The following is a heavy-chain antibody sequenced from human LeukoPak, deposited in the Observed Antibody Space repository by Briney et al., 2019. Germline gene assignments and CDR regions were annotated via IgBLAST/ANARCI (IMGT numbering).Heavy chain of an antibody. Sequence: SETLSLTSTVSDGSISSYYWSWIRQPTGKGLEWIGYVSYSGTTNYNPSLKSRVTISVDTSRNQFSLEVTSVTAADTAVYYCAIGLRYYFYIAVWGKGSTVTVSS. D-gene: IGHD3-10*01. CDR2: VSYSGTT. CDR1: DGSISSYY. J-gene: IGHJ6*03. CDR3: AIGLRYYFYIAV. V-gene: IGHV4-59*01.